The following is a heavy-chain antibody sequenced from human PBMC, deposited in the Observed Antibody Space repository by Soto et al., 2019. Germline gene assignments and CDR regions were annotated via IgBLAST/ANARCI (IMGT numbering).Heavy chain of an antibody. CDR2: IYYSGST. CDR3: AGQDFWSGYYHFDY. CDR1: GGSISSYY. J-gene: IGHJ4*02. Sequence: SETLSLTCTVSGGSISSYYWSWIRQPPGKGLEWIGYIYYSGSTNYNPSLKSRVTISVDTSKNQFSLKLSSVTAADTAVYYCAGQDFWSGYYHFDYWGQGTLVTVS. V-gene: IGHV4-59*01. D-gene: IGHD3-3*01.